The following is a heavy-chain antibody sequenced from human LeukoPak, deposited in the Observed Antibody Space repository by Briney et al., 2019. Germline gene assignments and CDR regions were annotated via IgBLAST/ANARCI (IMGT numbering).Heavy chain of an antibody. CDR3: ARDGWGDSSGYYFPYFDY. CDR2: INPNSGGT. D-gene: IGHD3-22*01. CDR1: GHTFTGYY. J-gene: IGHJ4*02. Sequence: ASVKVSCKASGHTFTGYYMHWVRQAPGQGLEWMGWINPNSGGTNYAQKFQGRVTMTRDTSISTAYMELSRLRSDDTAVYYCARDGWGDSSGYYFPYFDYWGQGTLVTVSS. V-gene: IGHV1-2*02.